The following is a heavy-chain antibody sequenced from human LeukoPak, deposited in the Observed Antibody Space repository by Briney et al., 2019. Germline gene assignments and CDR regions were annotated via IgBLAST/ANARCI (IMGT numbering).Heavy chain of an antibody. Sequence: KPGGSLRLSSAASGFTFSSYSMNWVRQAPGKGLEWVSSISSSSSYIYYADSVKGRFTISRDNAKNSLYLQMNSLRAEDTAVYYCASSTRTYYYDSSGYRGFAFDIRGQGTMVTVSS. D-gene: IGHD3-22*01. CDR2: ISSSSSYI. CDR3: ASSTRTYYYDSSGYRGFAFDI. CDR1: GFTFSSYS. J-gene: IGHJ3*02. V-gene: IGHV3-21*03.